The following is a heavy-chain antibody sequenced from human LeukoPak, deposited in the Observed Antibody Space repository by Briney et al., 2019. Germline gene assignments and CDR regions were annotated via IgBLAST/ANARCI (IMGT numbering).Heavy chain of an antibody. J-gene: IGHJ6*02. CDR3: ARAPNWNYPYYYYYGMDV. CDR2: INHSGST. V-gene: IGHV4-34*01. CDR1: GGSFSSYY. D-gene: IGHD1-7*01. Sequence: SETLSLTCAVYGGSFSSYYWSWIRQPPGKGLEWIGEINHSGSTNYNPSLKSRVTISVDTSKNQFSLKLSSVTAADTAVYYCARAPNWNYPYYYYYGMDVWGQGTTVTVSS.